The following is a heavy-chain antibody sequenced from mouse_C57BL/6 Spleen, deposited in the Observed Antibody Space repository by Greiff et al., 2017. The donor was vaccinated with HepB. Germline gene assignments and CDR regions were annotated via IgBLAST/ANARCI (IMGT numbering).Heavy chain of an antibody. V-gene: IGHV5-4*01. J-gene: IGHJ2*01. D-gene: IGHD1-1*01. CDR2: ISDGGSYT. CDR1: GFTFSSYA. CDR3: ARVYGSRGRYCDY. Sequence: EVQGVESGGGLVKPGGSLKLSCAASGFTFSSYAMSWVRQTPEKRLEWVATISDGGSYTYYPDNVKGRFTISRDNAKNNLYLQMSHLKSEDTAMYYCARVYGSRGRYCDYWGQGTTLTVSS.